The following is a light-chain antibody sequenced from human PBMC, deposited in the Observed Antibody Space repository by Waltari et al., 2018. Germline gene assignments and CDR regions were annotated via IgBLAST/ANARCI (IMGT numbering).Light chain of an antibody. J-gene: IGKJ1*01. CDR1: QSISSW. CDR3: QQYNSSSG. CDR2: DAS. Sequence: DIQMTQSPSTLSASVGDRVTITCRASQSISSWLAWYQQKPGKAPKLLIYDASRLESGVPSRFRGSGSGAEFTLTISSLQPDDFATYYCQQYNSSSGFGQGTKVEIK. V-gene: IGKV1-5*01.